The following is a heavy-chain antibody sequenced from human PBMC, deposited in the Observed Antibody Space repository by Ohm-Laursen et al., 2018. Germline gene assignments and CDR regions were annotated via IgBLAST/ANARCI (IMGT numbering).Heavy chain of an antibody. J-gene: IGHJ4*02. V-gene: IGHV3-23*01. CDR1: GFTFSSHG. Sequence: RLSCTASGFTFSSHGINWVRQAPGKGLEWVSGISGSGDTTYYADSVKGRFTISRDNSRNTLDLQMNSLRVEDTALYYCARDIDWVAFDYWGQGTLVTVSS. CDR2: ISGSGDTT. CDR3: ARDIDWVAFDY. D-gene: IGHD3-9*01.